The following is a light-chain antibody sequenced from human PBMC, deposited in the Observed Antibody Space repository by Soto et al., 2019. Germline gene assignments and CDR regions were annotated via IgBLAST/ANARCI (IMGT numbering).Light chain of an antibody. CDR2: DAS. J-gene: IGKJ5*01. CDR1: QSVSSY. Sequence: EIVLTQSPATLSLSPGERATLSCRASQSVSSYLIWYQQKPGQAPRLLISDASPRATGIPTRFSGSVSGTDFTLNISSLEPEDFAVYYCQQRSNWPITFGQGTRLEIK. V-gene: IGKV3-11*01. CDR3: QQRSNWPIT.